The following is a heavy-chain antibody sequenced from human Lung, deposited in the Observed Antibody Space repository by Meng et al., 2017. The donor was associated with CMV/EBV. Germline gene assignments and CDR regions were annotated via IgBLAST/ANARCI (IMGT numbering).Heavy chain of an antibody. CDR2: ISGYNGNT. CDR3: ARDAYFNTWYPNWFDP. Sequence: ASVKVSCKAYGYAFSNYGVTWVRQAPGQGPEWMGWISGYNGNTKYAQKFQGRVTMTADTSTSTVYMELRSLTSDDTAVYYCARDAYFNTWYPNWFDPWGHSTLVTVSS. J-gene: IGHJ5*02. CDR1: GYAFSNYG. D-gene: IGHD6-13*01. V-gene: IGHV1-18*01.